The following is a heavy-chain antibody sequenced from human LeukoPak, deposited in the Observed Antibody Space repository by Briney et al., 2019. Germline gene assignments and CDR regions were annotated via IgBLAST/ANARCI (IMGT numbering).Heavy chain of an antibody. J-gene: IGHJ4*02. CDR1: GFTFSNYW. CDR2: INRDGSER. V-gene: IGHV3-7*01. Sequence: GGSLRLSCTDSGFTFSNYWMTWVRQAPGKGLEGVANINRDGSERYYVDSVKGRFTISRDNAKNSLYPQMNSLRADDTAVYYCARDRNRYSYGFFDYWGQGTLVTVSS. D-gene: IGHD5-18*01. CDR3: ARDRNRYSYGFFDY.